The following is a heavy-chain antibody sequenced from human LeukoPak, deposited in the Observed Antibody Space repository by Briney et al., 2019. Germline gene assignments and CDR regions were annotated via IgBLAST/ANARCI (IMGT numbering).Heavy chain of an antibody. CDR2: IYNDGRKQ. V-gene: IGHV3-30*02. CDR3: AKDPGDSVRGYYMDV. D-gene: IGHD1-26*01. CDR1: GFTFSDCG. Sequence: GGSLRLSCAAYGFTFSDCGMHWARQAPGKELEWVSFIYNDGRKQYYADSLKGRFTISRDNSKNMLYLQVNSVTADDTAVYYCAKDPGDSVRGYYMDVWGKGTTVIVSS. J-gene: IGHJ6*03.